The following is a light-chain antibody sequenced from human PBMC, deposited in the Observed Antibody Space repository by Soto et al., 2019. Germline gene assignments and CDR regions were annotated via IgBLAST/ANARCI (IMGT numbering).Light chain of an antibody. CDR1: QSVSSSY. V-gene: IGKV3-20*01. CDR3: HHRADWQIP. CDR2: GAS. Sequence: EVVVTHSPGTLSFSPGERATLSCRASQSVSSSYLPWYQHKPGQAPRLRLYGASSRATGIPDWFSGSGSGTDFTPTISRLEPEDFAVYYCHHRADWQIPFGQGTRLAI. J-gene: IGKJ5*01.